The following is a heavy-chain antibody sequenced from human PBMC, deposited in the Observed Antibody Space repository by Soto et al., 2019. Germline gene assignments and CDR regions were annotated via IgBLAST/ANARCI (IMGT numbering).Heavy chain of an antibody. CDR3: ARDQGYCSSTSCQNWFDP. CDR2: INPNSGGT. J-gene: IGHJ5*02. Sequence: ASVKVSCKASGYTFTGYYMHWVRQAPGQGLEWMGWINPNSGGTNYAQKFQGRVTMTRDTSISTAYMELSRLRSDDTAVYYCARDQGYCSSTSCQNWFDPWGQGTLVTVSS. CDR1: GYTFTGYY. V-gene: IGHV1-2*02. D-gene: IGHD2-2*01.